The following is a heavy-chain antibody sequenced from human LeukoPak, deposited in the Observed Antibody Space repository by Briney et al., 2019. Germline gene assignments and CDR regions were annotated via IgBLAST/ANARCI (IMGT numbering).Heavy chain of an antibody. V-gene: IGHV4-59*10. D-gene: IGHD2-2*01. Sequence: SETLSLTCAVYGGSFSGYYWSWIRQPAGKGLEWIGRIYTSGSSDYNPSLKSRVTMSLDTSKNQFSLKLRSVTAADTAVYYCARHIAPAAETDDAFDIWGQGTMVTVSS. J-gene: IGHJ3*02. CDR1: GGSFSGYY. CDR2: IYTSGSS. CDR3: ARHIAPAAETDDAFDI.